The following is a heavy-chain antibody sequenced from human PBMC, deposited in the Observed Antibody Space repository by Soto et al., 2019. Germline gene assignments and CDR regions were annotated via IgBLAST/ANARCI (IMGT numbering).Heavy chain of an antibody. CDR3: ARTDYYDNWLDP. Sequence: SLTCTVSGGSISSYYWSWIRQPPGKGLEWIGYIYYSGSTNYNPSLKSRVTISIDTSKNQFSLKLSSVTAADTAVYYCARTDYYDNWLDPWGQGTLVTVSS. CDR1: GGSISSYY. CDR2: IYYSGST. D-gene: IGHD3-22*01. V-gene: IGHV4-59*01. J-gene: IGHJ5*02.